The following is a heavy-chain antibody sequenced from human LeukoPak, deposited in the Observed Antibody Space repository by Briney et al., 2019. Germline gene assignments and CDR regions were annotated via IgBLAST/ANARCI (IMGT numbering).Heavy chain of an antibody. CDR3: AKREGYSIFDY. D-gene: IGHD5-24*01. CDR2: INSDGSST. CDR1: RFTFSTYW. J-gene: IGHJ4*02. V-gene: IGHV3-74*01. Sequence: GGSLRLSCAASRFTFSTYWMHWVRQPPGKGLVWVSRINSDGSSTTYADSVKGRFTISRDIAKNTLYLQMNNLRAEDTAVYYCAKREGYSIFDYWGQGTLVTVSS.